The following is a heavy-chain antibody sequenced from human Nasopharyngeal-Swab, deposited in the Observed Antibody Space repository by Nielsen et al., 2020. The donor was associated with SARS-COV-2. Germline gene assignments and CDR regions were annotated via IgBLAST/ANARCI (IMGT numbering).Heavy chain of an antibody. V-gene: IGHV4-59*01. D-gene: IGHD3-22*01. J-gene: IGHJ6*03. CDR2: IYYSGST. CDR3: ARVGTYYYDSSGHLNYYYYYYMDV. Sequence: WIRQPPGKGLEWIGYIYYSGSTNYNPSLKSRVTISVDTSKNQFSLKLSSVTAADTAVYYCARVGTYYYDSSGHLNYYYYYYMDVWAKGPRSPSP.